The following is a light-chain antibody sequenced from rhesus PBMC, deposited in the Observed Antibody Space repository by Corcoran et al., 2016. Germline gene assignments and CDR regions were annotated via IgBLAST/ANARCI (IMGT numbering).Light chain of an antibody. Sequence: GDKVTITCRASQGSSNALAWYQQKPGEAPKLLIYSASSLESGVPSRFSGNRSGTDFTHTISSLQPEDFATYYCQQGYTVPYTFGQGTKVEIK. CDR3: QQGYTVPYT. CDR1: QGSSNA. V-gene: IGKV1-33*02. J-gene: IGKJ2*01. CDR2: SAS.